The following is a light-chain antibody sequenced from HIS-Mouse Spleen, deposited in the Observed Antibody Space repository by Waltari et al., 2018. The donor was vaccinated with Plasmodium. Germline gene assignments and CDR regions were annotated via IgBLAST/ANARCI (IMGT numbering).Light chain of an antibody. CDR3: YSTDSSGNHRV. V-gene: IGLV3-10*01. CDR2: EDS. J-gene: IGLJ3*02. Sequence: SYELTQPPSVSVSPGQTARLTCSGDALPNHYASWYQQKSGQAPVLVIYEDSKRPPGIPERFSGSSSGTMATLTISGAQVEDEADYYCYSTDSSGNHRVFGGGTKLTVL. CDR1: ALPNHY.